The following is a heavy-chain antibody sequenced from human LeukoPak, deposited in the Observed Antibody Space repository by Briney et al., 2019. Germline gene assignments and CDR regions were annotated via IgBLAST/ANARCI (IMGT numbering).Heavy chain of an antibody. V-gene: IGHV3-30*04. J-gene: IGHJ4*02. CDR1: GFSFNTFA. D-gene: IGHD3-10*01. CDR2: ISDDGTKK. CDR3: ARDWFAAVYAPFDY. Sequence: PGGSLRLSCAASGFSFNTFAMHWVRQAPGKGLEWVAVISDDGTKKYHADSVKGRFTVSRDNSENTLFLQMKSLRHEDTAVYYCARDWFAAVYAPFDYWGQGTLVTVSS.